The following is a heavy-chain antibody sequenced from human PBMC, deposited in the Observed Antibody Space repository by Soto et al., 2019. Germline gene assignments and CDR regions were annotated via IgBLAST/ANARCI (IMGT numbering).Heavy chain of an antibody. V-gene: IGHV4-34*01. J-gene: IGHJ4*02. CDR1: GGSFSGYY. CDR3: ARGGPVVRGAVDY. Sequence: QVQLQQWGAGLLKPSETLSLTCAVYGGSFSGYYWSWIRQSPGRGLEWIGEIKHRGSTSYKPSLKSRVSISVDTSKKQFSLHLSSVTAADTAIYYCARGGPVVRGAVDYWGQGTLVTVSS. D-gene: IGHD3-10*01. CDR2: IKHRGST.